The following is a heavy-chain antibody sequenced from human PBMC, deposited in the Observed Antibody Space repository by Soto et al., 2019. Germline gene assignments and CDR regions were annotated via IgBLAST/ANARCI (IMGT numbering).Heavy chain of an antibody. J-gene: IGHJ6*03. CDR1: GYSFTSYW. CDR3: ARRSSSSYYYYYMDV. CDR2: IYPGDSDT. D-gene: IGHD6-6*01. V-gene: IGHV5-51*01. Sequence: GESLKISCKGSGYSFTSYWIGWVRQMPGKGLEWMGIIYPGDSDTRYSPSFQGQVTISADKSISTAYLQWSSLKASDTAMYYCARRSSSSYYYYYMDVWGKGTTVTVSS.